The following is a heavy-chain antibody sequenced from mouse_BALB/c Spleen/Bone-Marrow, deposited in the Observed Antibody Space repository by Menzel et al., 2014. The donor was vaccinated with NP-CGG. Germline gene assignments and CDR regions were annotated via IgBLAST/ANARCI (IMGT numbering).Heavy chain of an antibody. D-gene: IGHD2-4*01. V-gene: IGHV5-9-1*01. CDR2: ISSSGSYT. CDR1: GFTFSTYA. J-gene: IGHJ1*01. Sequence: EVMLVESGGGLAKPGGSLQLSCAASGFTFSTYAMSWVRQTPEKRLEWVATISSSGSYTYYPDSVKGRFTISRDNAKNARYRQMSGVRSGDTAVLYWSRLRRITTDFDVWGAGTTVTVSS. CDR3: SRLRRITTDFDV.